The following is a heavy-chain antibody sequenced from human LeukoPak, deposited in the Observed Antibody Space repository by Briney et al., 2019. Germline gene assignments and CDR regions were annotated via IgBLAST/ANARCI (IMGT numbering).Heavy chain of an antibody. CDR3: ATGPGGQWLVLGEGYFDY. Sequence: VASVKVSCKVSGYTLTELSMHWVRQAPGKGLEWMGGFDPEDGETIYAQKFQGRVTMTEDTSTDTAYMELSSLRPEDTAVYYCATGPGGQWLVLGEGYFDYWGQGTLVTVSS. CDR1: GYTLTELS. D-gene: IGHD6-19*01. V-gene: IGHV1-24*01. J-gene: IGHJ4*02. CDR2: FDPEDGET.